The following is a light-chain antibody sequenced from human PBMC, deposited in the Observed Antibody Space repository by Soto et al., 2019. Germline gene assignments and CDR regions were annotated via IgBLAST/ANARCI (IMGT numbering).Light chain of an antibody. J-gene: IGLJ1*01. V-gene: IGLV2-14*01. CDR3: SSYTSSKGV. Sequence: QSALTQPASVSGSPGQSITISCTGTSSDVGGYNYVSWYQQHPGKAPKLMIYEVSNRPSGVSNRFSGSKSGNTASLTISGLQAEDEHDYYCSSYTSSKGVFGTGTKVTVL. CDR1: SSDVGGYNY. CDR2: EVS.